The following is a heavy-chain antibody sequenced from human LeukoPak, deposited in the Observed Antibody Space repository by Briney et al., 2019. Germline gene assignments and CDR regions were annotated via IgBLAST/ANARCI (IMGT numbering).Heavy chain of an antibody. D-gene: IGHD3-10*01. CDR3: ARLIAGDFDY. CDR2: IIPIFGTA. CDR1: GGTFSSYA. V-gene: IGHV1-69*06. Sequence: SVKVSCKASGGTFSSYAISWVRQAPGQGLEWMGGIIPIFGTANYAQKFQGRVTITAGKSASTAYMELSSLRSEDTAVYYCARLIAGDFDYWGQGTLVTVSS. J-gene: IGHJ4*02.